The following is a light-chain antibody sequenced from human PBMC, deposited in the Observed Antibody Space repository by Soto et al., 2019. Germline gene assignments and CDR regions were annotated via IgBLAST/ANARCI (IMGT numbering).Light chain of an antibody. CDR2: GAS. Sequence: EIVLTQSPGTLYLSPGERATLSCRASQSVSSSYLAWYQQKPGQAPRLLIYGASGRATGIPDRFSGSGSGTDFTLSISRLEPEDFAVYYCQQYGSSPLTFGGGTKVEIK. V-gene: IGKV3-20*01. CDR1: QSVSSSY. J-gene: IGKJ4*01. CDR3: QQYGSSPLT.